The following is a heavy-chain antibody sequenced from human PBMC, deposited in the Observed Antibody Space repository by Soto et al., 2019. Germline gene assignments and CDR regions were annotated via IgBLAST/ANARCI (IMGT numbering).Heavy chain of an antibody. CDR1: GGSISSYY. D-gene: IGHD3-10*02. V-gene: IGHV4-59*01. J-gene: IGHJ5*01. CDR2: IFSSGST. CDR3: ASMIGDPVLSFDS. Sequence: QVQLQESGPGLVKPSETLSLTCTVSGGSISSYYWSWIRQPPGKGLEWIGFIFSSGSTSYNPSLESRVTTSIDTSQYQFSLKLTSVPAADTVVYFCASMIGDPVLSFDSWGQGTLVAVSS.